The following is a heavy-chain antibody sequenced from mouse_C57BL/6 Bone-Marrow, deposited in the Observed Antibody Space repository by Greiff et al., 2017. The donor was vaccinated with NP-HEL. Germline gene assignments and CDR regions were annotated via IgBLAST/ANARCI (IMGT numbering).Heavy chain of an antibody. CDR2: IDPEDGDT. Sequence: EVQLQQSGAELVRPGASVKLSCTASGFNIKDYYMHWVKQRPEQGLEWIGRIDPEDGDTEYAPKFQGKATMTADTSSNTAYLQLSSLTSEDTAVYYCTTSRWLLRSSFAYWGQGTLVTVSA. CDR1: GFNIKDYY. D-gene: IGHD2-3*01. CDR3: TTSRWLLRSSFAY. V-gene: IGHV14-1*01. J-gene: IGHJ3*01.